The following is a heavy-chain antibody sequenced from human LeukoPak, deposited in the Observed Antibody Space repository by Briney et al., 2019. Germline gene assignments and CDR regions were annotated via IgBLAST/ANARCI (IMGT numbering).Heavy chain of an antibody. CDR2: INPNSGGI. Sequence: ASVKVSCKASGYTFTGYYMHWVRQAPGQGLEWMGWINPNSGGINYAQKFQGWVTMTRDTSISTAYMELSRLRSDDTAVYYCARATPSSGWVDYWGQGTLVTVSS. D-gene: IGHD6-19*01. CDR1: GYTFTGYY. J-gene: IGHJ4*02. CDR3: ARATPSSGWVDY. V-gene: IGHV1-2*04.